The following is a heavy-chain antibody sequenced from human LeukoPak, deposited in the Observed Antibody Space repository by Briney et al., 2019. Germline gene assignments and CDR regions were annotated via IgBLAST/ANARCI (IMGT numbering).Heavy chain of an antibody. V-gene: IGHV4-34*01. CDR3: ARASSIGYSYGKDFGY. J-gene: IGHJ4*02. CDR2: INHSGST. Sequence: PSETLSLTCAVYGGSFSGYYWSWIRQPPGKGLEWIGEINHSGSTNYNPSLKSRVTISVDTSKNQFSLKLSSVTAADTAVYYCARASSIGYSYGKDFGYWGQGTLVTVSS. CDR1: GGSFSGYY. D-gene: IGHD5-18*01.